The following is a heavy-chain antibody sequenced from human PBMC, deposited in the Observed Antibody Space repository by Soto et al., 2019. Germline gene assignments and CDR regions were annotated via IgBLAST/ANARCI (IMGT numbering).Heavy chain of an antibody. D-gene: IGHD1-26*01. V-gene: IGHV4-59*01. CDR1: GGSISSYY. J-gene: IGHJ4*02. Sequence: QVQLQESGPGLVKPSETLSLTCTVSGGSISSYYWSWIRQPPGKGLEWIGYIYYSGSTNYNPSLKSRVTISVDTSKNQFSRKLSSVTAADTAVYYCARARVGATVVDYWGQGTLVTVSS. CDR3: ARARVGATVVDY. CDR2: IYYSGST.